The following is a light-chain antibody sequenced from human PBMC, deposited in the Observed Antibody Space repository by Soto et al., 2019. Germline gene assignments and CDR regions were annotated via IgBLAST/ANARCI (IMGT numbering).Light chain of an antibody. CDR1: QSLLHSNGYNY. Sequence: PVTLERSAAIFCRYSQSLLHSNGYNYLDWYLQKPGQSPQLLIYLGSNRASGVPDRFSGSGSGTDFTLKIKRVEAEDIGTCYCMPARQSHSFGQGTRLENK. CDR3: MPARQSHS. V-gene: IGKV2-28*01. CDR2: LGS. J-gene: IGKJ5*01.